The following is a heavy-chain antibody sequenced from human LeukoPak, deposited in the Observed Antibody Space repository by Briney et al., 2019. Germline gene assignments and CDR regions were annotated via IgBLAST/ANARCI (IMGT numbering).Heavy chain of an antibody. Sequence: PSETLSLTCTVSGGSISSSSYYWVWIRQPPGKGLEWIGSIYYSGSTYYNPSLKSRVTISVDTSKNQFSLKLSSVTAADTAVYYCASGVVVITTRPFDYWGQGTLVTVSS. CDR2: IYYSGST. CDR1: GGSISSSSYY. V-gene: IGHV4-39*01. D-gene: IGHD3-22*01. CDR3: ASGVVVITTRPFDY. J-gene: IGHJ4*02.